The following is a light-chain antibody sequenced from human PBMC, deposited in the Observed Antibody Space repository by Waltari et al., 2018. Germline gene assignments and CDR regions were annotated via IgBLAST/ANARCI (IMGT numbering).Light chain of an antibody. V-gene: IGKV3-11*01. CDR2: DAT. CDR1: QSVANF. J-gene: IGKJ2*01. Sequence: EIVLTQSPVTLSLSPGQRATLSCRASQSVANFLGWYHQKPGQPPRLLIHDATKRAPGTPARFSGGGSATDFTLTISSLEPEDVGLYYGHQGSTWPRTFGQGTKLEI. CDR3: HQGSTWPRT.